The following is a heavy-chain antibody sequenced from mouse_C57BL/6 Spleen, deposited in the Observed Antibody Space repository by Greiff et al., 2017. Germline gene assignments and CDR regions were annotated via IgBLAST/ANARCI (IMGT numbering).Heavy chain of an antibody. D-gene: IGHD4-1*01. CDR1: GFTFNTYA. CDR2: IRSKSSNYAT. Sequence: EVQLVESGGGLVQPKGSLKLSCAASGFTFNTYAMHWVRPAPGKGLEWVARIRSKSSNYATYYADSVKDRFTISRDDSQSMLYLQMNNLKTEDTAMYYCVREKLTGTEFAYWGQGTLVTVSA. V-gene: IGHV10-3*01. J-gene: IGHJ3*01. CDR3: VREKLTGTEFAY.